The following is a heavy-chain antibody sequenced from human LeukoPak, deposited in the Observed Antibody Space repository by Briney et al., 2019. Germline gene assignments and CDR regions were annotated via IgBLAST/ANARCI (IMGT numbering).Heavy chain of an antibody. J-gene: IGHJ4*02. CDR1: GFTFGDYA. CDR3: ARDRAHYYDSSTLDY. Sequence: GGSLRLSCTASGFTFGDYAMHWVRQAPGKGLEWVAVISYDGSNKYYADSVKGRFTISRDNSKNTLYLQMNSLRAEDTAVYYCARDRAHYYDSSTLDYWGQGTLVTVSS. D-gene: IGHD3-22*01. CDR2: ISYDGSNK. V-gene: IGHV3-30-3*01.